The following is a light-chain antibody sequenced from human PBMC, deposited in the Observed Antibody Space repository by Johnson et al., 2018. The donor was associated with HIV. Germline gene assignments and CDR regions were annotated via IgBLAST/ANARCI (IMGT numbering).Light chain of an antibody. CDR3: GTWDSSLSTRNYV. V-gene: IGLV1-51*01. Sequence: QSLLTQPPSVSAAPGQKVTISCSGTSSNIGNNYVSWYQHLPGTAPKVLIYDNDKRPSGIPDRFSGSKSGTSATLGISGLQTGDEADYYCGTWDSSLSTRNYVFGARTKVTVL. CDR2: DND. J-gene: IGLJ1*01. CDR1: SSNIGNNY.